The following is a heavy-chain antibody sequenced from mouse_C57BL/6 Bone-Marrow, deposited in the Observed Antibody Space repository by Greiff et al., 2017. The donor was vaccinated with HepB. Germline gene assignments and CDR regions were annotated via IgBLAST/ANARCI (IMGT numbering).Heavy chain of an antibody. V-gene: IGHV3-6*01. D-gene: IGHD2-4*01. CDR2: ISYDGSN. CDR3: ARRLRRVYWYFDV. CDR1: GYSITSGYY. Sequence: EVKLMESGPGLVKPSQSLSLTCSVTGYSITSGYYWNWIRQFPGNKLEWMGYISYDGSNNYNPSLKNRISITRDTSKNQFFLKLNSVTTEDTATYYCARRLRRVYWYFDVWGTGTTVTVSS. J-gene: IGHJ1*03.